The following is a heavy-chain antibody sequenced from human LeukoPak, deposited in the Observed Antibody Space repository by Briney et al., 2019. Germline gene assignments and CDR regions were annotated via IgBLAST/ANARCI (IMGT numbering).Heavy chain of an antibody. CDR3: ARLRAVAGTRGMDV. D-gene: IGHD6-19*01. CDR1: GGSFSGYY. V-gene: IGHV4-34*01. CDR2: INHSGST. Sequence: SATLSLTRAVYGGSFSGYYWSWIRQPPGKGLGWIGVINHSGSTNYNPSLKSRVTISVDTSKNQFSLKLSSVTAADTAVYYCARLRAVAGTRGMDVWRKRTTV. J-gene: IGHJ6*04.